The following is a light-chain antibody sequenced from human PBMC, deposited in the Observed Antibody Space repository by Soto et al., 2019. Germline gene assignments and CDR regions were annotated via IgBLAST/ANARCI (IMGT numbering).Light chain of an antibody. CDR3: QQYNSYPIT. CDR1: QSNSRW. V-gene: IGKV1-5*01. CDR2: DAS. Sequence: DIQMAQSPSTLSASVGDRVTITCRASQSNSRWLAWYQQKPGKDPKLLIYDASSLESGVPSRFSGSGSGTEFTLSISSLQPDDFATYYCQQYNSYPITFGQGTRLEIK. J-gene: IGKJ5*01.